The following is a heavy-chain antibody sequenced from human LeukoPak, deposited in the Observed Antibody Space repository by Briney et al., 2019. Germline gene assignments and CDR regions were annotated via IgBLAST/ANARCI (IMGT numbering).Heavy chain of an antibody. D-gene: IGHD2-2*02. V-gene: IGHV4-30-4*01. J-gene: IGHJ4*02. Sequence: SQTLSLTCTVSGGSISSGDYYWSRIRQPPGKGLEWIGYIYYSGSTYYNPSLKSRVTISVDTSKNQFSLKLSSVTAADTAVYYCASLYCSSTSCYTSDYWGQGTLVTVSS. CDR1: GGSISSGDYY. CDR2: IYYSGST. CDR3: ASLYCSSTSCYTSDY.